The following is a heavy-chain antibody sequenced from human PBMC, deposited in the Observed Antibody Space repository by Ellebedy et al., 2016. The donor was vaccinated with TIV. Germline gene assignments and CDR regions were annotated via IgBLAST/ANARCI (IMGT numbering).Heavy chain of an antibody. J-gene: IGHJ5*02. Sequence: ASVKVSCKVSGHTLMELSMHWVRQAPGKGLEWVGGFDPEHGRAIYAQKFQGRVTMTEDTSTDTVYMELSSLRSEDTAVYYCAAGRIQIWFPNWFDPWGQGTLVTVSS. D-gene: IGHD5-18*01. V-gene: IGHV1-24*01. CDR2: FDPEHGRA. CDR3: AAGRIQIWFPNWFDP. CDR1: GHTLMELS.